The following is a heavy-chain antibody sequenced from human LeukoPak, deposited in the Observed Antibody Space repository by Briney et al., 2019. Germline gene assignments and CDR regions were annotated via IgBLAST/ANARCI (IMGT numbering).Heavy chain of an antibody. D-gene: IGHD1-26*01. CDR2: IIPIFGIA. V-gene: IGHV1-69*04. J-gene: IGHJ4*02. CDR1: GGTFSSYA. CDR3: ARDIVGAQMYYFDY. Sequence: SVKVSCKASGGTFSSYAINWVRQAPGQGLEWMGRIIPIFGIANYAQKFQGRVTITADKSTSTAYMELSSLRSEDTAVYYCARDIVGAQMYYFDYWGQGTLVTVSS.